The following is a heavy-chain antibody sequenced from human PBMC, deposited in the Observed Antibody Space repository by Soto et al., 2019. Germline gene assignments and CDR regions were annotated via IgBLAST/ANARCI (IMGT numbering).Heavy chain of an antibody. CDR1: SGSVSGGSYF. CDR2: FYYSGST. J-gene: IGHJ4*02. CDR3: AREGRIGTFDY. D-gene: IGHD6-13*01. Sequence: SETLSLTCTVSSGSVSGGSYFWSWVRQPPGKGLEWIGYFYYSGSTKYNPSLKSRVTILEDTSKNQFSLKLNSVTAADTAVYYCAREGRIGTFDYWGQGALVTVS. V-gene: IGHV4-61*01.